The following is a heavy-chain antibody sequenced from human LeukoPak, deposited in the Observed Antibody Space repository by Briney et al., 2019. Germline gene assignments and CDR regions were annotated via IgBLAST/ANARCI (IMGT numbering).Heavy chain of an antibody. V-gene: IGHV4-59*01. CDR3: ARVLGYCSSTSCRHYYYYGMDV. CDR1: GGSISSYY. Sequence: SETLSLTCTVSGGSISSYYWSWIRQPPGKGLEWIGYIYYSGSTNYNPSLKSRVTISVDTSKNQFSLKLSSVTAADTAVYYCARVLGYCSSTSCRHYYYYGMDVWGQGTTVTVSS. CDR2: IYYSGST. D-gene: IGHD2-2*01. J-gene: IGHJ6*02.